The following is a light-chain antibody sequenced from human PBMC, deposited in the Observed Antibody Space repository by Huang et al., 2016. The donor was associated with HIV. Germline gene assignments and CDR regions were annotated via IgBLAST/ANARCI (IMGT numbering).Light chain of an antibody. J-gene: IGKJ2*01. Sequence: DTQMTQSPSTLSASIGDRVTITCRASQSLSGWLAWYQQRPGNAPNLLISKASSLQSGVPPRFSGSGSGTDFILTISRLQPDDFATYYCQQLHNSPYTFGQGTKLEIK. V-gene: IGKV1-5*03. CDR1: QSLSGW. CDR2: KAS. CDR3: QQLHNSPYT.